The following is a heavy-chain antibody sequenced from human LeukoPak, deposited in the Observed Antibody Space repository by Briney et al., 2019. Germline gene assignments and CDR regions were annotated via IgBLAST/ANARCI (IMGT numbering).Heavy chain of an antibody. CDR1: GGSISSYY. CDR3: ATDSGGYYYYMDV. CDR2: IYYSGST. V-gene: IGHV4-59*01. J-gene: IGHJ6*03. Sequence: KTSETLSLTCTVSGGSISSYYWSWIRQPPGKGLEWIGYIYYSGSTNYNPSLKSRVTISVDTSKNQFSLKLSSVTAADTAVYYCATDSGGYYYYMDVWGKGTTVTVSS. D-gene: IGHD3-10*01.